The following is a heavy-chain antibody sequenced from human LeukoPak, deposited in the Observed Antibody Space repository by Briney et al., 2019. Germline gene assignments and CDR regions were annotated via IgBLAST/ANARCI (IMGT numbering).Heavy chain of an antibody. CDR1: GDIVSSNSGV. Sequence: SQTLSLTCAISGDIVSSNSGVWNWIRQSPSRGLEWLGRAYYRSKWYNDYAVSVKSRIIINPDTSKNQFSLQLNSVTPEDTAVYYCARGYCSGGSCYFDYWGQGTLVTVSS. V-gene: IGHV6-1*01. CDR2: AYYRSKWYN. D-gene: IGHD2-15*01. CDR3: ARGYCSGGSCYFDY. J-gene: IGHJ4*02.